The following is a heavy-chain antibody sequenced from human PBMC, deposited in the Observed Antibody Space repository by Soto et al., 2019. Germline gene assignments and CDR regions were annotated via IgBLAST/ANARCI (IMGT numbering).Heavy chain of an antibody. Sequence: PGGSLRLSCAASGFTFSSYSMNWVRQAPGKGLEWVSSISSSSSYIYYADSVKGRFTIPRDNAKNSLYLQMNSLRAEDTAVYYCATNPMTTVTEYFQHWGQGTLVTVSS. CDR1: GFTFSSYS. CDR2: ISSSSSYI. D-gene: IGHD4-17*01. V-gene: IGHV3-21*01. J-gene: IGHJ1*01. CDR3: ATNPMTTVTEYFQH.